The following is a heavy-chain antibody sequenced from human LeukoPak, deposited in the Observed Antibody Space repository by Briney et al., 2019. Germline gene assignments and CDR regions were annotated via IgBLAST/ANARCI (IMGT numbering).Heavy chain of an antibody. D-gene: IGHD5-12*01. Sequence: GSSVTVSCKASGGTFSSYAISWVRQAPGQGLEWMGRIIPILGIANYAQKFQGRVTITADKSTSTAYMELSSLRSEDTAVYYCAREAVGNIVAIYFDYWGQGTLVTVSS. CDR2: IIPILGIA. CDR3: AREAVGNIVAIYFDY. CDR1: GGTFSSYA. V-gene: IGHV1-69*04. J-gene: IGHJ4*02.